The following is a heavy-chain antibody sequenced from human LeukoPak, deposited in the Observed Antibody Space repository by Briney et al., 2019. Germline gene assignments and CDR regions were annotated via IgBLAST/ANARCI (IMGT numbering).Heavy chain of an antibody. D-gene: IGHD6-19*01. Sequence: GGSLRLSCAASGFTVSSDYMSWVRQAPGKGLEWVSVIYSGGSTYYADSVKGRFTISRDNSKNTLYLQMNSLRAEDTAVYYCAKDRTRIAVWFDPWGQGTLVTVSS. CDR3: AKDRTRIAVWFDP. V-gene: IGHV3-53*01. J-gene: IGHJ5*02. CDR1: GFTVSSDY. CDR2: IYSGGST.